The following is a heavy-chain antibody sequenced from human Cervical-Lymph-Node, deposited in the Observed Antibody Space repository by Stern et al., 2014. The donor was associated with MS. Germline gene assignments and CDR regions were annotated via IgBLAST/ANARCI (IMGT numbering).Heavy chain of an antibody. J-gene: IGHJ6*02. Sequence: AQLVQSGSEVKKPGASVKVSCKASEYTHNNYLIHWVRQAPGQRPDWIGVINPSGATNYAQKVQDRVTMTTDASTSTFYMELSRLRSEDTAVYYCAVRYCSGGRCYSVPDVWGQGTTVIVSS. CDR1: EYTHNNYL. CDR3: AVRYCSGGRCYSVPDV. V-gene: IGHV1-46*02. D-gene: IGHD2-15*01. CDR2: INPSGAT.